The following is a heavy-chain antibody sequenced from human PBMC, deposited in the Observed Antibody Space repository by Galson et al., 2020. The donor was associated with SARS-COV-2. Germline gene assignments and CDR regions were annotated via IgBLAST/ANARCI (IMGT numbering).Heavy chain of an antibody. CDR2: IHHSGTT. Sequence: SETLSLTCSVSGGSISTDGHFWTWIRQPPGKGLEWLGYIHHSGTTYYNPSLKNRLTITVDKSQNQFSLRLRSVTAADTAVYFCARTYGDLDIWGQGTKVTVSS. J-gene: IGHJ3*02. V-gene: IGHV4-31*03. D-gene: IGHD4-17*01. CDR1: GGSISTDGHF. CDR3: ARTYGDLDI.